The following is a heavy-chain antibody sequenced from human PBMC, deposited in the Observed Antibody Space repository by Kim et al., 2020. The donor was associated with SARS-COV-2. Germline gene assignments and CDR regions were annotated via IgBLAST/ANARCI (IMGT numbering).Heavy chain of an antibody. CDR1: GFTFRNFD. CDR2: ISANGDRT. J-gene: IGHJ4*02. CDR3: AKRNYFDS. Sequence: GGSLRLSCAASGFTFRNFDMNWVRQAPGKGLEWVSTISANGDRTYYVDSVKGRFTISRGNSDSTLYLRMSSLKIDDTAVYYCAKRNYFDSWGLGTLVTVS. V-gene: IGHV3-23*01.